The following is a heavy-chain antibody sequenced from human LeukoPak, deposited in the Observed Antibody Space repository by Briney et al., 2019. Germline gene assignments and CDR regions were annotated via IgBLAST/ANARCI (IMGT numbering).Heavy chain of an antibody. J-gene: IGHJ4*02. D-gene: IGHD1-26*01. CDR3: VKDSPPRYSGSPPAY. CDR1: GFTFSSYW. CDR2: INKDGGEK. V-gene: IGHV3-7*03. Sequence: PGGSLRLSCAASGFTFSSYWMSWVRQAPGKGLEWVANINKDGGEKYYVDSVKGRFTISRDNAKNSLYLQINSLRADDTAVYYCVKDSPPRYSGSPPAYWGQGTLVTVSS.